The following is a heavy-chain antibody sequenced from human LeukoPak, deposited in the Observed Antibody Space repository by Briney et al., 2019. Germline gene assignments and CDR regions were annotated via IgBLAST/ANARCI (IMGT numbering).Heavy chain of an antibody. D-gene: IGHD3-10*01. J-gene: IGHJ4*02. Sequence: SETLSLTCTVSGGSISSYYWSWIRQPPGKGLQWIGYIYHSGSTYYNPSLKSRVTISVDTSKNQFSLKLSSVTAADTAVYYCAIGITTVRGLADWGQGTLVTVSS. CDR1: GGSISSYY. V-gene: IGHV4-59*12. CDR2: IYHSGST. CDR3: AIGITTVRGLAD.